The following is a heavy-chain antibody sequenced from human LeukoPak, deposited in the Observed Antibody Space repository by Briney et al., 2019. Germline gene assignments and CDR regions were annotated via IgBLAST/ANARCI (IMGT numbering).Heavy chain of an antibody. CDR3: GVIGYDSSG. D-gene: IGHD3-22*01. J-gene: IGHJ4*02. V-gene: IGHV3-23*01. Sequence: GGSLRLSCAASGFTFSSYAMSWVRQAPGKGQEWVSAISGSGGSTYYADSVKGRFTISRDNSKNTLYLQMNSLRAEDTAVYYCGVIGYDSSGWGQGTLVTVSS. CDR1: GFTFSSYA. CDR2: ISGSGGST.